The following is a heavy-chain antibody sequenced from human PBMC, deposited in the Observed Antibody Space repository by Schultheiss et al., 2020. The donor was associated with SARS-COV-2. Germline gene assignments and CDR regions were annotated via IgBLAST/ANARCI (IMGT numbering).Heavy chain of an antibody. J-gene: IGHJ6*04. V-gene: IGHV4-59*12. Sequence: SETLSLTCTVSGGSISSYYWSWIRQPPGKGLEWIGYIYYSGSTNYNPSLKSRVTISVDTSKNQFSLKLSSVTAADTAVYYCARVSPSGGAMDVWGKGTTVTVSS. CDR2: IYYSGST. CDR3: ARVSPSGGAMDV. CDR1: GGSISSYY. D-gene: IGHD3-16*01.